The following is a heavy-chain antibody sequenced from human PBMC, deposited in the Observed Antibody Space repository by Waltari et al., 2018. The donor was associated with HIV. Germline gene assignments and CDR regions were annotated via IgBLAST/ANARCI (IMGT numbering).Heavy chain of an antibody. CDR3: SRPSGPLHSYGMDV. D-gene: IGHD1-26*01. CDR1: GFTFGDYG. V-gene: IGHV3-49*05. CDR2: MTSEAYGGTA. J-gene: IGHJ6*02. Sequence: EVHLMESGGGLVKPGRSLRLSCRGSGFTFGDYGLSGFRQAPGKGLEWVGFMTSEAYGGTAEYAASGTGRFTISREDSKSTAYMQMNRLESEDTGVYFCSRPSGPLHSYGMDVWGQGTTVIVSS.